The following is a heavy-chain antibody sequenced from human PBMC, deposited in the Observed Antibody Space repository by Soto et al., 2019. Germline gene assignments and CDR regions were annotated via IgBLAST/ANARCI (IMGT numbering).Heavy chain of an antibody. CDR1: GYSFTNYW. CDR2: IYPGDSDT. CDR3: ARVRVGGKNSYGVDV. J-gene: IGHJ6*02. D-gene: IGHD3-16*01. V-gene: IGHV5-51*01. Sequence: GESLKISCKGSGYSFTNYWIGWVRQMPGKGLEWMGIIYPGDSDTRYSPSFQGQVTISADKSISTAYLQWSSLKASDTAMYYCARVRVGGKNSYGVDVWGQGTTVPVSS.